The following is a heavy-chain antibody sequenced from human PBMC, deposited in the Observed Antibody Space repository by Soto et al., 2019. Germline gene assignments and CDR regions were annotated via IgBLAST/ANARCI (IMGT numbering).Heavy chain of an antibody. CDR3: ARESVTILGVVIIRAAGGMDV. CDR1: GGTFSSYA. J-gene: IGHJ6*02. CDR2: IIPIFGTA. D-gene: IGHD3-3*01. Sequence: QVQLVQSGAEVKKPGSSVKVSCKASGGTFSSYAISWVRQAPGQGLEWMGGIIPIFGTANYAQKFQGRVTITADKSTSTAYMELSSLRSEDTAVYYCARESVTILGVVIIRAAGGMDVWGQGTTVTVSS. V-gene: IGHV1-69*06.